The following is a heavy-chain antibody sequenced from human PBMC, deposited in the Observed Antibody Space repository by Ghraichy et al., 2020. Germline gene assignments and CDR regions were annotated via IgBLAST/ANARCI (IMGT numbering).Heavy chain of an antibody. V-gene: IGHV3-23*01. CDR2: ISGSGGST. CDR1: GFTFSSYA. CDR3: AKDSATVAGQFDY. J-gene: IGHJ4*02. Sequence: GESLNISCAASGFTFSSYAMSWVRQAPGKGLEWVSAISGSGGSTYYADSVKGRFTISRDNSKNTLYLQMNSLRAEDTAVYYCAKDSATVAGQFDYWGQGTLVTVSS. D-gene: IGHD6-19*01.